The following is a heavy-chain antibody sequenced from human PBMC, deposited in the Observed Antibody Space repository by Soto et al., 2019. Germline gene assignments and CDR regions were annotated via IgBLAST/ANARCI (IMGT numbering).Heavy chain of an antibody. D-gene: IGHD4-17*01. CDR1: GLTFSDRY. V-gene: IGHV3-72*01. CDR2: IRKKTNSYTT. Sequence: PGGSLRLSCAASGLTFSDRYMDWVRQAPGKGLEWVGRIRKKTNSYTTEYAASVKGRFIISRDDSTNSLYLQMSSLKTEDTAVYYCTTVTTADYYFDSWGQGTLVTVSS. J-gene: IGHJ4*02. CDR3: TTVTTADYYFDS.